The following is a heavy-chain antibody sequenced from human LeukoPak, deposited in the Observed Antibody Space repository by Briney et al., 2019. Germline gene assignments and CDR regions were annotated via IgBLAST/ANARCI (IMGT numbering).Heavy chain of an antibody. V-gene: IGHV3-30*04. J-gene: IGHJ4*02. CDR2: ISYDGSNK. CDR3: ARDEGRGYSYGSPWGDY. CDR1: GFTFSSYA. D-gene: IGHD5-18*01. Sequence: GGPLRLSCVASGFTFSSYAMHWVRQAPGKGLEWVAVISYDGSNKYYADSVKGRFTISRDNSKNTLHLQMNSLRAEDTAVYYCARDEGRGYSYGSPWGDYWGQGTLVTVSS.